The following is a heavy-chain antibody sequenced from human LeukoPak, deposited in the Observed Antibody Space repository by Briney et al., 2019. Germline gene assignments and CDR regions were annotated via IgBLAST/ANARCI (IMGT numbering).Heavy chain of an antibody. Sequence: GGSLGLSCAASGFTFSDYSMNWVRQAPGKGLEWISCIGIDSGNTNYADSVKGRFTISGDKAKNSLYLQMNSLRVEDTAVYYCARDYKYAFDNWGQGTLVTVSS. V-gene: IGHV3-48*01. D-gene: IGHD5-24*01. CDR3: ARDYKYAFDN. CDR2: IGIDSGNT. J-gene: IGHJ4*02. CDR1: GFTFSDYS.